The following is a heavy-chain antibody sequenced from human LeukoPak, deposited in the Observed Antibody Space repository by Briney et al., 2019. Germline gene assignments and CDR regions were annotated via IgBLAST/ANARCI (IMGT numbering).Heavy chain of an antibody. Sequence: ASVKVSCKASGYTFTGYYMHWVRQAPGQGLEWMGWINPNSGGTNYAQKFQGRVTMTRDTSISTAYTELSRLRSDDTAVYYCARGLPVAAAAGTLWGQGTLVTVSS. CDR2: INPNSGGT. J-gene: IGHJ4*02. CDR1: GYTFTGYY. D-gene: IGHD6-13*01. CDR3: ARGLPVAAAAGTL. V-gene: IGHV1-2*02.